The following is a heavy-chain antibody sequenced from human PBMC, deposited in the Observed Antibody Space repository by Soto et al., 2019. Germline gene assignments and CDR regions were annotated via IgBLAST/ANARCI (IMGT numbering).Heavy chain of an antibody. Sequence: QVQLVESGGGVVQPGRSLRLSCAASGFTFSSYGTHWVRQAPGKGLEWVAVISYDGNNKYYADSVKGRFTISRDNSKNTLYLQMNSLRAEDTAVYYCAKILQLGDYAYYYYGMDVWGQGTTVTVSS. CDR2: ISYDGNNK. CDR1: GFTFSSYG. CDR3: AKILQLGDYAYYYYGMDV. V-gene: IGHV3-30*18. J-gene: IGHJ6*02. D-gene: IGHD4-17*01.